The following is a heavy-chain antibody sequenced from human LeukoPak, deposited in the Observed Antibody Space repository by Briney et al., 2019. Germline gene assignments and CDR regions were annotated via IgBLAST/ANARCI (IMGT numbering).Heavy chain of an antibody. D-gene: IGHD4-17*01. CDR2: ISGSGGST. V-gene: IGHV3-23*01. Sequence: PGRSLRLSCTASGFTFGDYAMSWVRQAPGKGLEWVSAISGSGGSTYYADSVKGRFTISRDNSKNTLYLQMNSLRAEDTAVYYCAKLTTVTTGDYWGQGTLVTVSS. J-gene: IGHJ4*02. CDR3: AKLTTVTTGDY. CDR1: GFTFGDYA.